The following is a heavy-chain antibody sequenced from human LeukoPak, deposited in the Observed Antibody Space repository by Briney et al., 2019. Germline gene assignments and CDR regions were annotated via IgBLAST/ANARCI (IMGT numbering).Heavy chain of an antibody. CDR2: ITHNEGST. V-gene: IGHV3-64*04. D-gene: IGHD6-13*01. CDR3: AKGSSWTDVFDY. CDR1: GFTFSNYG. J-gene: IGHJ4*02. Sequence: PGGSLRLSCAASGFTFSNYGIHWVRQAPGKGLEDVAAITHNEGSTYYADSVKGRFTISRDNSKNTLYLQMNTLRAEDTAVYYCAKGSSWTDVFDYWGQGTLVTVSS.